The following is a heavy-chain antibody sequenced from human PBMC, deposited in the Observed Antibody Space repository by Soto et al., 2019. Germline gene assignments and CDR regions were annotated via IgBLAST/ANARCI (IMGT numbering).Heavy chain of an antibody. CDR3: AAGYSTGLDAFDS. J-gene: IGHJ3*02. Sequence: GLSLKFSGKASRYNLATLWVGWVRLMPGKGLESMGMIFPGDSDTLNSPCLEGQSTMSVDRSDGSASLQWRSLDASDTAIYYWAAGYSTGLDAFDSWGDGTIVT. CDR1: RYNLATLW. V-gene: IGHV5-51*01. CDR2: IFPGDSDT. D-gene: IGHD2-8*02.